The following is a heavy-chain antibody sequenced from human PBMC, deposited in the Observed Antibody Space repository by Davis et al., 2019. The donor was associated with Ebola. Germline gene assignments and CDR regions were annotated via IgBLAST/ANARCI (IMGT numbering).Heavy chain of an antibody. CDR3: AREGLGSGGSDSSGYFYFDY. CDR2: TYYRSKWYN. D-gene: IGHD3-22*01. J-gene: IGHJ4*02. V-gene: IGHV6-1*01. CDR1: GDSVSSNSAA. Sequence: PSETLSLTCAISGDSVSSNSAAWNWIRQSPSRGLEWLGRTYYRSKWYNDYAVSVKSRITINPDTSKNQFSLQLNSVTPEDTAVYYCAREGLGSGGSDSSGYFYFDYWGQGTLVTVSS.